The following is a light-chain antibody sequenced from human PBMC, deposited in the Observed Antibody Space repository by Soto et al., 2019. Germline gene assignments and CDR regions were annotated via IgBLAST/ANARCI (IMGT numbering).Light chain of an antibody. Sequence: QSALTQPASVSGSPGQSITISCTGTSSDVGGYNFVSWYQQYPGKAPKLMIYAVSNRPSGVSNRFSGSKSGNTASLPISGLQAEDEADYYCNSYTSSSSVVFGGGTKLTVL. CDR2: AVS. V-gene: IGLV2-14*01. J-gene: IGLJ2*01. CDR1: SSDVGGYNF. CDR3: NSYTSSSSVV.